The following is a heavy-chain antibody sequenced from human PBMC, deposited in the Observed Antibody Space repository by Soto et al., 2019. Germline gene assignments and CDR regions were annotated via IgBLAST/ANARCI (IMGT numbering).Heavy chain of an antibody. CDR1: GSLPVGSLSTYF. J-gene: IGHJ6*02. V-gene: IGHV4-34*01. D-gene: IGHD3-3*01. Sequence: KPSETLSLTCGLSGSLPVGSLSTYFWTWIRQPPGKGLEWIGEINHSGSPNYSPSLRGRVTISLDTSKKQFSLNLSSVTAADTAVYFCARARFSQWSQDYYGLDVWGQGTTVTVSS. CDR2: INHSGSP. CDR3: ARARFSQWSQDYYGLDV.